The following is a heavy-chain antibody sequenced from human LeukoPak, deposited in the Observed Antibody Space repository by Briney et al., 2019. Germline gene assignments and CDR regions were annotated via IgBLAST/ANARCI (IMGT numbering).Heavy chain of an antibody. D-gene: IGHD3-22*01. CDR3: ARGYYDSSGYYHY. V-gene: IGHV1-69*05. J-gene: IGHJ4*02. Sequence: GASVKVSCKASGGTFSSYAISWVRQPPGQGLEWMGGIIPIFGTANYAQKFQGRVTITTDESTSTAYMELSSLRSEDTAVYYCARGYYDSSGYYHYWGQGTLVTVSS. CDR2: IIPIFGTA. CDR1: GGTFSSYA.